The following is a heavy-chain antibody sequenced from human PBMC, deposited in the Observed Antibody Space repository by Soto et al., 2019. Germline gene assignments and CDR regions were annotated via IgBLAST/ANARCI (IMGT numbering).Heavy chain of an antibody. CDR2: ITVDNGNT. D-gene: IGHD5-18*01. V-gene: IGHV1-18*01. CDR1: GFSFTTYG. CDR3: ARAYSYGSYWYFDL. Sequence: QVHLVQSGAEVKKPGASVKVSCKASGFSFTTYGVTWVRQAPGQGLEWMGWITVDNGNTNYVQKLQGRVTMTTDTSTNTAYMELWRLRSDDTAVYYCARAYSYGSYWYFDLWGRGTLVTVSS. J-gene: IGHJ2*01.